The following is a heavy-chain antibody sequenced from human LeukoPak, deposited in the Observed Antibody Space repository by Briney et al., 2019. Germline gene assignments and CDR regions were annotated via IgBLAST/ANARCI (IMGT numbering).Heavy chain of an antibody. D-gene: IGHD2-2*01. CDR3: ARGGPALGPRAFDY. J-gene: IGHJ4*02. V-gene: IGHV4-34*01. CDR1: RGSLSGYY. CDR2: VNHSGNT. Sequence: PSETLSLTCGVSRGSLSGYYWNWIRQSPGKRLEWIGEVNHSGNTNYSPSLKSRATVSVDTSKNQFSLKLTSVTAADTAIYFCARGGPALGPRAFDYWGQGTLVAVSS.